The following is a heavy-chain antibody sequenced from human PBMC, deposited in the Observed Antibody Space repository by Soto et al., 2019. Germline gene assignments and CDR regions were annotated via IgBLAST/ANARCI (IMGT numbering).Heavy chain of an antibody. CDR1: GVSITSYF. Sequence: SETLSLTCTVSGVSITSYFWSWIRQTPGKGLDWIGSISFSGATYSNPSLKGRAALSVDTSENHLSLTLNSVTAADTAVYFCARGYYESSEYFVGSTRFDYWGQGSLVTVSP. CDR2: ISFSGAT. V-gene: IGHV4-59*01. J-gene: IGHJ4*02. CDR3: ARGYYESSEYFVGSTRFDY. D-gene: IGHD3-22*01.